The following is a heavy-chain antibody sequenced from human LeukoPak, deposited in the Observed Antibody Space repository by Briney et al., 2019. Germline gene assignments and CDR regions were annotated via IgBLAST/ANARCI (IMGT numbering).Heavy chain of an antibody. CDR1: GYTFSNCW. V-gene: IGHV5-51*01. J-gene: IGHJ4*02. D-gene: IGHD5-12*01. CDR2: LYPDDSDT. Sequence: GESLKISWKVSGYTFSNCWIGLVRQRPGKGLECIGFLYPDDSDTTYTPSFPGQVSISDDKSIRTAFLQWSSLKASDSAIYYCARGRGGYTGYENLDYWGQGTLVTVFS. CDR3: ARGRGGYTGYENLDY.